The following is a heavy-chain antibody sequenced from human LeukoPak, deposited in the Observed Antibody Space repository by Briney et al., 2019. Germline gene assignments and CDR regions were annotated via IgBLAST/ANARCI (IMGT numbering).Heavy chain of an antibody. D-gene: IGHD5-24*01. CDR2: IYYSGST. CDR3: ARDGEMATIENYFVY. V-gene: IGHV4-39*07. Sequence: SETLSLTCTVSGGSISSSSYYWGWIRQPPGKGLEWIGSIYYSGSTHYNPSLKSRVTISLDTSKNQFSLRLSSVTAADTAVYYCARDGEMATIENYFVYWGQGTLVTVSS. J-gene: IGHJ4*02. CDR1: GGSISSSSYY.